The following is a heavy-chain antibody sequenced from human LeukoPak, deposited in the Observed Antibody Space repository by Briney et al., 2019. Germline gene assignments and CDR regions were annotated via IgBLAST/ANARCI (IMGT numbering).Heavy chain of an antibody. J-gene: IGHJ4*02. Sequence: SQTLSLTCTVSGGSISSGGYYWSWIRQHPGKGLEWIGYIYYSGSTYYNPSLKSRVAISVDTSKNQFSLKLSSVTAADTAVYYCARSDPNDAFDYWGQGTLVTVSS. CDR1: GGSISSGGYY. CDR2: IYYSGST. V-gene: IGHV4-31*03. CDR3: ARSDPNDAFDY.